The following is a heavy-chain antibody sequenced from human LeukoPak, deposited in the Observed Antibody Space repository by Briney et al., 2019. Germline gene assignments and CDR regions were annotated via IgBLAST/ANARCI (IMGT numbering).Heavy chain of an antibody. J-gene: IGHJ4*02. Sequence: GGSLRLSCAASGFTFSSYAMSWIRQAPGKGLEWVSAISGSGGSTYYADSVKGRFTISRDNSKNTLYLQMNSLRAEDTAVYYCATTELLWFGESESASDYWGQGTLVTVSS. CDR1: GFTFSSYA. CDR3: ATTELLWFGESESASDY. D-gene: IGHD3-10*01. V-gene: IGHV3-23*01. CDR2: ISGSGGST.